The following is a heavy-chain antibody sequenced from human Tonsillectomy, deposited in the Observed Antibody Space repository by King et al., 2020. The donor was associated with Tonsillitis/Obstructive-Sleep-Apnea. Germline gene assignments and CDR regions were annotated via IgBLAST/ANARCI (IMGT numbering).Heavy chain of an antibody. CDR3: ARPGRAVTGTWAFDI. V-gene: IGHV4-39*02. CDR1: GGSISSSRYY. D-gene: IGHD6-19*01. CDR2: IYYSGRT. Sequence: LQLQESGPGLVKPSETLSLTCTVSGGSISSSRYYWGWIRQPPGKGLGWIGSIYYSGRTYYNPSLKSRVTMSVDTSKYHFSLKLSSVTAADTAVYYCARPGRAVTGTWAFDIWGQGTMVTVSS. J-gene: IGHJ3*02.